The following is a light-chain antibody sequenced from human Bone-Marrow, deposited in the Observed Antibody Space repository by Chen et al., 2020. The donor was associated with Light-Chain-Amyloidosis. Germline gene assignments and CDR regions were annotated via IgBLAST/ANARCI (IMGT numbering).Light chain of an antibody. V-gene: IGLV1-40*01. CDR3: QSYDSSLSGWV. J-gene: IGLJ3*02. CDR2: GNS. Sequence: QSVLTQPPSVSGAPGQRVTISCTGSSSNIGAGYDVHWCQQLPGPAPKLLIYGNSNRPSGVPDRFSGSKSGTSASLAIAGLQAEDEADYYCQSYDSSLSGWVFGGGTKLTVL. CDR1: SSNIGAGYD.